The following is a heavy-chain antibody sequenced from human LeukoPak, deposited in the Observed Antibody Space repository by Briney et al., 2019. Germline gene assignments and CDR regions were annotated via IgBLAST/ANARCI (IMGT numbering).Heavy chain of an antibody. CDR3: ARTIGLMVYAGMLDWFDP. CDR1: GGSISSYY. V-gene: IGHV4-4*07. J-gene: IGHJ5*02. Sequence: SETLSLTCTVSGGSISSYYWSWIRQPAGKGLEWIGRIYTSGSTNYNPSLKIRGTMSVDTSKNQFSLKLSSVTAADTAVYYCARTIGLMVYAGMLDWFDPWGQGTLVTVSS. D-gene: IGHD2-8*01. CDR2: IYTSGST.